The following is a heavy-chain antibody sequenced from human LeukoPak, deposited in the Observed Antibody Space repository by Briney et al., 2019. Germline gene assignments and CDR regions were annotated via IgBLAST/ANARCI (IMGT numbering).Heavy chain of an antibody. CDR2: IYYSGST. V-gene: IGHV4-59*08. CDR1: GGSISSYY. Sequence: SETLSLTCTVSGGSISSYYWSWIRQPPGKGLEWIGYIYYSGSTNYNPSLKSRVTISVDTSKNQFSLKLSSVTAADTAVYYCARHRGYSLEYYFDYWGQGTLVTVSS. CDR3: ARHRGYSLEYYFDY. D-gene: IGHD3-22*01. J-gene: IGHJ4*02.